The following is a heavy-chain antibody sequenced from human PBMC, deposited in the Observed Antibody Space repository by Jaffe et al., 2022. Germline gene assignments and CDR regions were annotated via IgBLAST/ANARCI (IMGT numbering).Heavy chain of an antibody. CDR2: VFYSGTS. V-gene: IGHV4-61*01. J-gene: IGHJ6*03. CDR1: GGSVNSANYY. CDR3: ARAVRPDYYYYYMDV. Sequence: QVQLQESGPGLARPSETLSLTCSVFGGSVNSANYYWSWVRQPPGKGLEWVGSVFYSGTSTFNPSLNSRVALSIDTSKNQFSLRLTSVTTADTAVYFCARAVRPDYYYYYMDVWGRGTTVTVSS. D-gene: IGHD6-19*01.